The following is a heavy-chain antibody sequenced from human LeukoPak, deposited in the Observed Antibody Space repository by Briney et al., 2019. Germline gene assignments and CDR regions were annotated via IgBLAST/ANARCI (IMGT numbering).Heavy chain of an antibody. D-gene: IGHD3-22*01. CDR2: IYYSGST. Sequence: PSETLSLTCTVSGGSISSYYWSWIRQPPGKGLEWIGYIYYSGSTNYNPSLKSRVTISVDTSKNQFSLKLSSVTAAHTAVYYCARGARYYYDISVMDGWGQATTVTVSS. CDR3: ARGARYYYDISVMDG. J-gene: IGHJ6*02. CDR1: GGSISSYY. V-gene: IGHV4-59*01.